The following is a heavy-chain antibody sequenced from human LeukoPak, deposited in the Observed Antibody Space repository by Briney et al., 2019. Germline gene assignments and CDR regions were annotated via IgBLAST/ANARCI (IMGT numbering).Heavy chain of an antibody. CDR2: IYYSGST. D-gene: IGHD5-18*01. J-gene: IGHJ4*02. CDR1: GGSISSYY. Sequence: SETLSLTCTVSGGSISSYYWSWIRQPPGKGLEWIGYIYYSGSTNYNPSLKSRVTISVDTSKNQFSLKLNSVIAADTAVYYCARASKVDIYGYYFDSWGQGTLVTVSS. CDR3: ARASKVDIYGYYFDS. V-gene: IGHV4-59*01.